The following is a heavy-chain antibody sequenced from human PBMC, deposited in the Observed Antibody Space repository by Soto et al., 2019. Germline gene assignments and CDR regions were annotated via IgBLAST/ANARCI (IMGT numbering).Heavy chain of an antibody. J-gene: IGHJ4*02. Sequence: QVQLVQSGAEVKKPGASVKVSCKASGYTFTSYGISWVRQAPGQGLEWMGWISAYNGNTNYAQKLQGRVTMTTDTSTSTAYRELRSLRSDDTAVYYCARDVGWLPKWDSRFDYWGQGTLVTVSS. V-gene: IGHV1-18*04. CDR2: ISAYNGNT. D-gene: IGHD5-12*01. CDR1: GYTFTSYG. CDR3: ARDVGWLPKWDSRFDY.